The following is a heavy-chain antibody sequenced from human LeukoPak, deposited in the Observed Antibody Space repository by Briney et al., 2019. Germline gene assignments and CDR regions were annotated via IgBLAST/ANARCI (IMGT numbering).Heavy chain of an antibody. CDR2: IYTSGST. CDR1: GGSISSYY. D-gene: IGHD6-19*01. V-gene: IGHV4-4*09. CDR3: ARTHSSGWYARWFDP. Sequence: SETLSLTCTVSGGSISSYYWSWIRPPPGKGLEWIGYIYTSGSTNYNPSLKSRVTISVDTSKNQFSLKLSSVTAADTAVYYCARTHSSGWYARWFDPWGQGTLVTVSS. J-gene: IGHJ5*02.